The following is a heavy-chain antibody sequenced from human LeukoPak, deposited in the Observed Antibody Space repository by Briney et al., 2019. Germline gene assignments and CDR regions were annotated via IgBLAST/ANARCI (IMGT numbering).Heavy chain of an antibody. J-gene: IGHJ3*02. CDR2: IYPGDSDV. D-gene: IGHD5-24*01. CDR1: GYSFSRYR. CDR3: ARRVQMATADAFDI. V-gene: IGHV5-51*01. Sequence: GESLKISCKGSGYSFSRYRIGWVRQMPGKGLEWMGIIYPGDSDVRYSPSLQGQVTISVDRSISSAFLQWSSLKASDTAMYYCARRVQMATADAFDIWGRGTMVTVSS.